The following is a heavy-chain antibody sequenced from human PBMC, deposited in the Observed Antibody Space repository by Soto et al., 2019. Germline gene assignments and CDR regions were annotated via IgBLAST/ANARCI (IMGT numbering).Heavy chain of an antibody. CDR3: ARKSSSGYHYYYYSIAV. CDR1: GGTFSTYA. J-gene: IGHJ6*02. D-gene: IGHD6-13*01. Sequence: QVQLVQSGAEVKKPGSSVKVSCKASGGTFSTYAISWVRQAPGQGLEWMGGIIPIFGTANYAQKFQGIVTITADESTSTAYMELSSLRSEDTAVYYCARKSSSGYHYYYYSIAVWGQGTTVIVSS. CDR2: IIPIFGTA. V-gene: IGHV1-69*01.